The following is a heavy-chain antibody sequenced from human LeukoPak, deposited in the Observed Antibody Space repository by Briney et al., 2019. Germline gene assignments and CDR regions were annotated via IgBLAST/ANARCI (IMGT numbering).Heavy chain of an antibody. CDR1: GFPFSSYA. CDR3: AKVPCSSTSCYYYYYMDV. V-gene: IGHV3-23*01. J-gene: IGHJ6*03. Sequence: GGSLRLSCAASGFPFSSYAMSWVRQAPGKGLEWVSAISGSGGSTYYADSVKGRFTISRDNSKNTLYLQMNSLRAEDTAVYYCAKVPCSSTSCYYYYYMDVWGKGTTVTVSS. D-gene: IGHD2-2*01. CDR2: ISGSGGST.